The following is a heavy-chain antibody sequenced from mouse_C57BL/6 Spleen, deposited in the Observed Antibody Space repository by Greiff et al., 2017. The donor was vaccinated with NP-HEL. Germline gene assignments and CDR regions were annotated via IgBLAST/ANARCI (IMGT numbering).Heavy chain of an antibody. CDR2: ISSGSSTI. CDR1: GFTFSDYG. Sequence: EVTLVESGGGLVKPGGSLKLSCAASGFTFSDYGMHWVRQAPEKGLEWVAYISSGSSTIYYADTVQCRFTISRDNAKNTLCLQMTSLRSEDTAMYYCAKYRRNWDDYAMDYWGQGTSVTVSS. V-gene: IGHV5-17*01. CDR3: AKYRRNWDDYAMDY. D-gene: IGHD4-1*02. J-gene: IGHJ4*01.